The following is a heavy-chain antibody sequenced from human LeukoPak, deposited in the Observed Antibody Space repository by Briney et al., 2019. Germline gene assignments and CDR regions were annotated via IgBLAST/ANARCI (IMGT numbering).Heavy chain of an antibody. CDR2: IYYSGST. J-gene: IGHJ6*03. Sequence: PSETLSLTCTVSGGSISSYYWSWIRQPPGKGLEWIGYIYYSGSTNYNPSLKSRVTISVDTSKNQFSLKLSSVTAEDTAVYYCASTKPGYSSGWYRWRYYYYYMDVWGKGTTVTVSS. CDR3: ASTKPGYSSGWYRWRYYYYYMDV. D-gene: IGHD6-19*01. V-gene: IGHV4-59*01. CDR1: GGSISSYY.